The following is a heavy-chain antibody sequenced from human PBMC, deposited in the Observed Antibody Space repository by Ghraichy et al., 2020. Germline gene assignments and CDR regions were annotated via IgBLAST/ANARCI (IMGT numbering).Heavy chain of an antibody. V-gene: IGHV3-23*01. D-gene: IGHD6-19*01. CDR2: ISGSGGST. CDR3: AKDRSSGWYAFNPAGFDY. Sequence: GGSLRLSCAASGFTFSRNAMSWVRQAPGKGLEWVSAISGSGGSTYYADSVKGRFTISRDISKNTLYLQMNSLRAEDTAVYYCAKDRSSGWYAFNPAGFDYWGQGTLVTVSS. J-gene: IGHJ4*02. CDR1: GFTFSRNA.